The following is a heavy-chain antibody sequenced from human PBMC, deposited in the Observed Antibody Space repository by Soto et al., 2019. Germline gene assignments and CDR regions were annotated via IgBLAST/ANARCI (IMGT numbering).Heavy chain of an antibody. Sequence: GGSLRLSCVASGFNFKKFAMSWVRQAPGEGLEWASGISCCGGSTSYADSVKGRFSIARDDSTNTLSLQMNNLRVEDTAQYYCAKADGEQWLLPHLDKWGQGTLVTVSS. CDR1: GFNFKKFA. CDR2: ISCCGGST. V-gene: IGHV3-23*01. D-gene: IGHD6-19*01. CDR3: AKADGEQWLLPHLDK. J-gene: IGHJ4*02.